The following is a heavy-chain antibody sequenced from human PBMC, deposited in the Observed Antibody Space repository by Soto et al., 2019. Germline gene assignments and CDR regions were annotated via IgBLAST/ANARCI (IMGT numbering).Heavy chain of an antibody. CDR3: SRIFGVLRFLEWPHGAFDI. V-gene: IGHV3-48*01. CDR2: ISSSSITI. D-gene: IGHD3-3*01. J-gene: IGHJ3*02. Sequence: PGGSLRLSCAASGFTFSSYSMNWVRQAPGKGLEWVSYISSSSITIYYADSVKGRFTISRDNAKNSLYLQVNSLRAEDTAVYYCSRIFGVLRFLEWPHGAFDIWGQGTMVTVSS. CDR1: GFTFSSYS.